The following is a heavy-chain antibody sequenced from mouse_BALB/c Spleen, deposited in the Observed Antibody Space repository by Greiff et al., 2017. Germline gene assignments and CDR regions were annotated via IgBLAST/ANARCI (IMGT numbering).Heavy chain of an antibody. CDR2: ISSGGSYT. V-gene: IGHV5-9-3*01. J-gene: IGHJ3*01. D-gene: IGHD1-1*01. CDR1: GFTFSSYA. CDR3: ARGYYGSSPFAY. Sequence: EVLLVESGGGLVKPGGSLKLSCAASGFTFSSYAMSWVRQTPEKRLEWVATISSGGSYTYYPDSVKGRFTISRDNAKNTLYLQMSSLRSEDTAMYYCARGYYGSSPFAYWGQGTLVTVSA.